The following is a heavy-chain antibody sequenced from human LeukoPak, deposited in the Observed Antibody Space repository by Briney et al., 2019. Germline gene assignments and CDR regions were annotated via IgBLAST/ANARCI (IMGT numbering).Heavy chain of an antibody. CDR1: GGSLSSYY. D-gene: IGHD6-13*01. Sequence: PSETLSLTCTVSGGSLSSYYWSWIRQPPGKGLEWIGYIYYSGSTNYNPSLKSRVTISVDTSKNQFSLKLSSVTAADTAVYYCASASRGYSSSWYGPSFPFDYWGQGTLVTVSS. CDR3: ASASRGYSSSWYGPSFPFDY. CDR2: IYYSGST. V-gene: IGHV4-59*08. J-gene: IGHJ4*02.